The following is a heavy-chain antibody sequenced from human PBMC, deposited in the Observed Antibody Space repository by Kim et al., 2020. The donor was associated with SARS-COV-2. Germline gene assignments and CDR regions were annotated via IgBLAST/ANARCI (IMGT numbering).Heavy chain of an antibody. CDR1: GGSFSGYY. Sequence: SETLSLTCAVYGGSFSGYYWSWIRQPPGKGLEWIGEINHSGSTNYNPSLKSRVTISVDTSKNQFSLKLSSVTAADTAVYYCAREGETDSSGWSIYYWGQG. D-gene: IGHD6-19*01. V-gene: IGHV4-34*01. CDR3: AREGETDSSGWSIYY. J-gene: IGHJ4*01. CDR2: INHSGST.